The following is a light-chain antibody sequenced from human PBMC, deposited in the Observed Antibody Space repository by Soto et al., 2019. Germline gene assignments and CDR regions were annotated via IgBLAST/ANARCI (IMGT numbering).Light chain of an antibody. V-gene: IGLV2-14*01. Sequence: QSALTQPASVSGSPGQSITISCTGSSSDVGGYDYVSWYQHQPGKAPKLMIYEVASRPSGVSNRFSGSKSGNTASLTISGLQAEDEADYYCNSYTTLSNRVFGTGTKVTVL. CDR1: SSDVGGYDY. CDR2: EVA. CDR3: NSYTTLSNRV. J-gene: IGLJ1*01.